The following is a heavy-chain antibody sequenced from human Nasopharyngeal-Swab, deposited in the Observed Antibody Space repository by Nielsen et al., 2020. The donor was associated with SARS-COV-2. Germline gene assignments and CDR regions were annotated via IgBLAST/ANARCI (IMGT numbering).Heavy chain of an antibody. J-gene: IGHJ6*01. CDR3: ARGGFQHAMDV. CDR1: GFTFSAYW. V-gene: IGHV3-74*01. CDR2: INNDGSSS. D-gene: IGHD2-2*01. Sequence: GESLKISCAASGFTFSAYWMFWVRQVPGKGLVWFSRINNDGSSSNHAESVKGRFTISRDNAKNTLYLQMNSLRAEDTATYYCARGGFQHAMDVWGQGTPVTVSS.